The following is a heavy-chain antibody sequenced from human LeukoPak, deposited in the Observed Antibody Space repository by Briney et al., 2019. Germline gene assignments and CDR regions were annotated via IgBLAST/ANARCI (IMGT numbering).Heavy chain of an antibody. CDR1: GGTFSSYA. D-gene: IGHD1-26*01. J-gene: IGHJ3*02. V-gene: IGHV1-69*05. CDR3: ARVGLQWELLDAFDI. Sequence: VASVKVSCKASGGTFSSYAISWVRQAPGQGLEWMGGIIPICGTARYAQKFQGRVTITTDESSSTAYMELSSLRSEDTAVYYCARVGLQWELLDAFDIWGQGTMVTVSS. CDR2: IIPICGTA.